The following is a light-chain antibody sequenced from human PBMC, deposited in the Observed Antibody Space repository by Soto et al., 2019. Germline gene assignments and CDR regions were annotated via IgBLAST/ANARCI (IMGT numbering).Light chain of an antibody. J-gene: IGKJ3*01. V-gene: IGKV1-27*01. Sequence: DIQMTQSPSSLSASVGDRVTITCRARQGLSNFLAWFQQKPGKVPKLLIYAASTLKSGVPSRFSGSGSGTDFTLTISSLQPEDVATYYCQKYNSALFTFGPGTKVDIK. CDR2: AAS. CDR3: QKYNSALFT. CDR1: QGLSNF.